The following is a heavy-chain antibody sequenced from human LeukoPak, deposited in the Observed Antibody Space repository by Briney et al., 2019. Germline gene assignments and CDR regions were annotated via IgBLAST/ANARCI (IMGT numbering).Heavy chain of an antibody. CDR2: INPSGGST. CDR3: ATQYQCSSTSCYGYFQH. V-gene: IGHV1-46*03. D-gene: IGHD2-2*01. J-gene: IGHJ1*01. CDR1: GYTFTSYY. Sequence: GASVKVSCKASGYTFTSYYMHWVRQAPGQGLEWMGIINPSGGSTSYVQKFQGRVTMTRDTSTSTVYMELSSLRSEDTAVYYCATQYQCSSTSCYGYFQHWGQGTLVTVSS.